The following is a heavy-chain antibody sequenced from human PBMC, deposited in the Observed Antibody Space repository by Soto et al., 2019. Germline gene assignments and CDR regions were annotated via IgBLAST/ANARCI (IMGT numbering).Heavy chain of an antibody. D-gene: IGHD1-26*01. V-gene: IGHV3-21*01. CDR3: ARDLGAAPGY. Sequence: RVVLRLSCAASGFTFSSYSMNWVRQAPGKGLEWVSSISSSSSYIYYADSVKGRFTISRDNAKNSLYLQMNSLRAEDTAVYYCARDLGAAPGYWGQGTLVTVSS. J-gene: IGHJ4*02. CDR1: GFTFSSYS. CDR2: ISSSSSYI.